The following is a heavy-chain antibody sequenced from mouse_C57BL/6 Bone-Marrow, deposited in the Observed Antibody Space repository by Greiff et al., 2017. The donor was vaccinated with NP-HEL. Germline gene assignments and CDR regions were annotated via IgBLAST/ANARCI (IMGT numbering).Heavy chain of an antibody. CDR3: ARARDGYYTWFAY. D-gene: IGHD2-3*01. CDR1: GFNFRSYA. V-gene: IGHV5-4*03. Sequence: EVNVVESGGGLVKPGESLKLSCAASGFNFRSYAMSWVRQTPEKRLELVATISDGGSYTYYPDNVEGRFTISRDNAKNNLYLQMSHLKSEDTAMYYCARARDGYYTWFAYWGQGTLVTVSA. CDR2: ISDGGSYT. J-gene: IGHJ3*01.